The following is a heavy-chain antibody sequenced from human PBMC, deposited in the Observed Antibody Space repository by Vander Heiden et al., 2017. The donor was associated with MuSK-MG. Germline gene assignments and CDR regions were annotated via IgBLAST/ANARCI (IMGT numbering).Heavy chain of an antibody. J-gene: IGHJ4*02. CDR1: GYTLTELP. Sequence: QVQLVQSGAEVKKPGASVKFSCKVSGYTLTELPMHWVRQAPGKGLEWMGGFDPEDGETIYAQKFQGRVTMTEDTSTDTAYMELSSLRSEDTAVYYCATVDFEWLRPRTYYFDYWGQGTLVTVSS. CDR2: FDPEDGET. D-gene: IGHD5-12*01. CDR3: ATVDFEWLRPRTYYFDY. V-gene: IGHV1-24*01.